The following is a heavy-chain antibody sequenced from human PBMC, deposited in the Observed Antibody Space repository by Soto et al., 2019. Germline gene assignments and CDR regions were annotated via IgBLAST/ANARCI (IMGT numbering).Heavy chain of an antibody. V-gene: IGHV6-1*01. CDR3: TTDVWVYTEIDY. CDR1: GDSVSSNIAA. J-gene: IGHJ4*02. Sequence: SQTLSLTCAISGDSVSSNIAAWNWIRQSPSRGLEWLGRTYYRSRWYNEYAVSVKSRITINPDTSKNQFSLQLNSVTPEDTAVYYCTTDVWVYTEIDYWGQGTLVTVSS. D-gene: IGHD3-16*01. CDR2: TYYRSRWYN.